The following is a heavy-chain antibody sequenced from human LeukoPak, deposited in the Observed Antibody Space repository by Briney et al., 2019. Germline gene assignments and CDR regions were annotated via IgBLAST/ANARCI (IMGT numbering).Heavy chain of an antibody. CDR3: ARDPLARGYYDSSGYYYGDY. D-gene: IGHD3-22*01. J-gene: IGHJ4*02. Sequence: GGSLRLSCAASGFTFSSYAMHWVRQAPGKGLEWVAVISYDGSNKYYADSVKGRFTISRDNSKNTLYLQMNSLRAEDMAVYYCARDPLARGYYDSSGYYYGDYWGQGTLVTASS. V-gene: IGHV3-30-3*01. CDR1: GFTFSSYA. CDR2: ISYDGSNK.